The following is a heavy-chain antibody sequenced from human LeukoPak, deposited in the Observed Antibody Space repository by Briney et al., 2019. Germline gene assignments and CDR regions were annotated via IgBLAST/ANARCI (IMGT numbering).Heavy chain of an antibody. CDR1: GGSISSGGYY. CDR2: IYSSGST. Sequence: SETLSLTCTVSGGSISSGGYYWSWIRQHPGKGLERLGYIYSSGSTYYNPSLKSRVTISVDTSKNQFSLKLSSVTAADTAVYYCAGDYDSSGYYLPIWGQGTLVTVSS. CDR3: AGDYDSSGYYLPI. V-gene: IGHV4-31*03. D-gene: IGHD3-22*01. J-gene: IGHJ4*02.